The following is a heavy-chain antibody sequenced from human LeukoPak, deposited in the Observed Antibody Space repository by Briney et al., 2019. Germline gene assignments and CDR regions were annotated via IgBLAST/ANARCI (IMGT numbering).Heavy chain of an antibody. CDR2: IYPGDSDT. CDR3: ARQNYGDYGGPNFDY. CDR1: GYSFTSYW. D-gene: IGHD4-17*01. V-gene: IGHV5-51*01. Sequence: GESLKISCKGSGYSFTSYWIGWVRQMPGKGLEWMGIIYPGDSDTRYSPSFQGQVTISADKSISTAYLQWSSLKASDTAMYYCARQNYGDYGGPNFDYWGQGTLVTVSS. J-gene: IGHJ4*02.